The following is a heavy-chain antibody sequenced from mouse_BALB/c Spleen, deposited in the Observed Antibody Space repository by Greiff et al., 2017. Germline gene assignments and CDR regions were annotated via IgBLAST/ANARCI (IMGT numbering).Heavy chain of an antibody. CDR3: ARDPPFYYGSPYYAMDY. Sequence: EVQRVESGGGLVKPGGSLKLSCAASGFTFSDYYMYWVRQTPEKRLEWVATISDGGSYTYYPDSVKGRFTISRDNAKNNLYLQMSSLKSEDTAMYYCARDPPFYYGSPYYAMDYWGQGTSVTVSS. D-gene: IGHD1-1*01. J-gene: IGHJ4*01. CDR1: GFTFSDYY. V-gene: IGHV5-4*02. CDR2: ISDGGSYT.